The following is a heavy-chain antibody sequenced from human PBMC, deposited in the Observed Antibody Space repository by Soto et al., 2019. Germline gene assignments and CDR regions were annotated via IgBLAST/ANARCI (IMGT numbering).Heavy chain of an antibody. CDR2: IGTGGDT. Sequence: PGGSLRLSCEASGTTFSSYDMHWVRQVTGKSLEWVSAIGTGGDTYYPDSVKGRFTISRENAKNSLYLQMNSLRAGDTAVYYCAREIAETVNGAWYFDPWGRGTLVTVSS. D-gene: IGHD4-17*01. V-gene: IGHV3-13*01. J-gene: IGHJ2*01. CDR1: GTTFSSYD. CDR3: AREIAETVNGAWYFDP.